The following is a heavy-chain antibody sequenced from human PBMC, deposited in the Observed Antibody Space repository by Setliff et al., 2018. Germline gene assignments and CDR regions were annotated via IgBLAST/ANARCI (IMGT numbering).Heavy chain of an antibody. V-gene: IGHV4-38-2*01. CDR1: VYSISRDCH. CDR2: IYYSGST. CDR3: ARGFYYYYYYYMDV. J-gene: IGHJ6*03. Sequence: SETLSLTCAVSVYSISRDCHWGWIRQPPGKGLEWIGYIYYSGSTYYNPSLKSRVTISVDTSKNQFSLKLSSVTAADTAVYYCARGFYYYYYYYMDVWGKGTTVTVSS.